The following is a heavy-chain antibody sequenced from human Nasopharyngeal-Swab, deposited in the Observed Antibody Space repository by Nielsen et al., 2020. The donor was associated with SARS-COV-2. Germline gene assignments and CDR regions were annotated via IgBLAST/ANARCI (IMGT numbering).Heavy chain of an antibody. V-gene: IGHV1-69*06. J-gene: IGHJ6*02. CDR2: IIPLFGTA. D-gene: IGHD2-8*01. CDR3: ARDVRPPYYYYGMDV. Sequence: SVKVSCKASGGTFSSYAISWVRQAPGQGLEWMGGIIPLFGTANYAQKFQGRVTITADKSTSTAYMELSSLRSDDTAVYYCARDVRPPYYYYGMDVWGQGTTVTVAS. CDR1: GGTFSSYA.